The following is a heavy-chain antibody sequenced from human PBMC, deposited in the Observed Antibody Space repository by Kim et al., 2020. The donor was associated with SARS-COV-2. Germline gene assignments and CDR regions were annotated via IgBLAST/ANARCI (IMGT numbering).Heavy chain of an antibody. CDR3: ARDYPYSSSWYAIDAFDI. J-gene: IGHJ3*02. V-gene: IGHV3-30*07. Sequence: KGRFTISRDNSKNTLYLQMNSLRDDDTAVYYCARDYPYSSSWYAIDAFDIWGHGTMVTVSS. D-gene: IGHD6-13*01.